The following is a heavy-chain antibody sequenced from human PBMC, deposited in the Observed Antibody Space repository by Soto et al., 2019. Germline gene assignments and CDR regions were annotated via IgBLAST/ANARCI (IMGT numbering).Heavy chain of an antibody. V-gene: IGHV3-30*18. CDR3: AKGRTIAYCGGDCYFQYYYGMDV. J-gene: IGHJ6*02. CDR2: ISYDGSNK. CDR1: GFTFSSYG. Sequence: QVQLVESGGGVVQPGRSLRLSCAASGFTFSSYGMHWVRQAPGKGLEWVAVISYDGSNKYYADSVKGRFTISRDNSKNTLYLQMNSLRAEDTAVYYCAKGRTIAYCGGDCYFQYYYGMDVWGQGTTVTVSS. D-gene: IGHD2-21*02.